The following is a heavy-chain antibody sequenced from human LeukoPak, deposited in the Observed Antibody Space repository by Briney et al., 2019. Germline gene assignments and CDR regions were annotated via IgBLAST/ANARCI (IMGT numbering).Heavy chain of an antibody. Sequence: SETLSLTCTVSGASISSSYWSWIRQPAGKGLEWIGRFYSSGSTNYNPSLKSRVTMSVDTSKNQFSLKLSSVTAADTALYYCARDRGYYFDTSGYPLGAFDIWGQGTTVTVSS. CDR2: FYSSGST. D-gene: IGHD3-22*01. J-gene: IGHJ3*02. CDR1: GASISSSY. V-gene: IGHV4-4*07. CDR3: ARDRGYYFDTSGYPLGAFDI.